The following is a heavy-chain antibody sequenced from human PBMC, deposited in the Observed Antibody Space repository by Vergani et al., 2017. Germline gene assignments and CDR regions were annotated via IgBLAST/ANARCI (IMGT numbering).Heavy chain of an antibody. CDR3: ARTESYILRYFHWAW. D-gene: IGHD3-9*01. Sequence: QLQLQESGSGLVKPSQTLSLNCAASGGSISSGAFSWGWIRQPPGRGLQWIGHIFQSGSPDYNASLKSRVNISVDKSKNHFSLSLTSVTAADTATYYCARTESYILRYFHWAWWGQGALVAVSS. CDR2: IFQSGSP. CDR1: GGSISSGAFS. J-gene: IGHJ4*02. V-gene: IGHV4-30-2*01.